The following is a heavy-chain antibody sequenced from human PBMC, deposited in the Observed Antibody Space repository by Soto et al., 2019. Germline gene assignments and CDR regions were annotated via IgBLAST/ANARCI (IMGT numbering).Heavy chain of an antibody. V-gene: IGHV1-69*01. CDR1: GGTFSSYA. J-gene: IGHJ5*02. CDR3: AMEVAAGHNNWFDP. CDR2: IIPIFGTT. D-gene: IGHD6-13*01. Sequence: QVQLVQSGAEVKKPGSSVQVSCKASGGTFSSYAFSWVRQAPGQGLEWMGGIIPIFGTTNYAQKFQGRVTISADESTSTAYMELSSLRSEDTAVYYCAMEVAAGHNNWFDPWGRGTLVTVSS.